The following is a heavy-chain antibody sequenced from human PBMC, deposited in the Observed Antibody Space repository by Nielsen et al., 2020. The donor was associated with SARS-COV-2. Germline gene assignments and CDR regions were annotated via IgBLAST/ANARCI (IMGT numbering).Heavy chain of an antibody. CDR3: ARDRSDGWFDP. D-gene: IGHD5-24*01. V-gene: IGHV1-46*01. CDR2: INPSGGST. CDR1: GGTFSSYA. Sequence: ASVKVSCKASGGTFSSYAISWVRQAPRQGLEWMGIINPSGGSTSYAQKFQGRVTMTRDTSTSTVYMELSSLRSEDTAVYYCARDRSDGWFDPWGQGTLVTVSS. J-gene: IGHJ5*02.